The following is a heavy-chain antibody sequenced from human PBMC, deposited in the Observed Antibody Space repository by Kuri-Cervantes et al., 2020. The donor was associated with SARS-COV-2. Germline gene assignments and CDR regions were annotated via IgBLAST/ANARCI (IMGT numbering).Heavy chain of an antibody. CDR1: GGSISSGSYY. V-gene: IGHV4-61*02. J-gene: IGHJ3*02. CDR2: IYTSGST. CDR3: ARGRADI. Sequence: SKTLSLTCTGPGGSISSGSYYWSWIRQPAGKGLEWIWRIYTSGSTNYNPSLKSRFTISVDTSKNQFSLKLSSVTAADTAVYYCARGRADIWGQGTMVTVSS.